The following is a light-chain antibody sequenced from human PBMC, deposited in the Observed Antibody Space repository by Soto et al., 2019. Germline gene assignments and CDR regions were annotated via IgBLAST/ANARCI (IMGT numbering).Light chain of an antibody. CDR2: LNSDGTH. J-gene: IGLJ2*01. CDR3: QTWGTGRGV. V-gene: IGLV4-69*01. Sequence: MLTQSPSASASLGASVKLTCTLSSGHSSYAIAWHQQQPEKGPRYLMKLNSDGTHSKGDGIPDRFSGSSSGAERYLTISSLQSEDEADYYCQTWGTGRGVFGGGTKLTVL. CDR1: SGHSSYA.